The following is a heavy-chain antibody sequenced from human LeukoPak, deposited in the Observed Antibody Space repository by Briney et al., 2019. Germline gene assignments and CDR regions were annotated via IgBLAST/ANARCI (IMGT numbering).Heavy chain of an antibody. J-gene: IGHJ4*02. D-gene: IGHD6-13*01. Sequence: PSETLSLTCTVSGGSISSYYWSWIRQPPGKGLEWIGYIYYSGSTNYNPSLKSRVTISVDTSKNQFSLKLSSVTAADTAVYYCARHDGAAGTTSWGQGTLVTVSS. CDR1: GGSISSYY. V-gene: IGHV4-59*08. CDR3: ARHDGAAGTTS. CDR2: IYYSGST.